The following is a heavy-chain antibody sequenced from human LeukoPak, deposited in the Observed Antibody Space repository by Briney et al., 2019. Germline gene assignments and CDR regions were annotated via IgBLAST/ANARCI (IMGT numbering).Heavy chain of an antibody. CDR3: GRSVDPAMVTDY. J-gene: IGHJ4*02. CDR2: INHRGST. CDR1: GGSFSGYY. Sequence: SETLSLTCSVYGGSFSGYYWNWIRQSPGKGLEWIGEINHRGSTNYNPSLKGRVTISVDTSKNQFSLKLSSVTAADTAVYYCGRSVDPAMVTDYWGQGTLVTVSS. D-gene: IGHD5-18*01. V-gene: IGHV4-34*01.